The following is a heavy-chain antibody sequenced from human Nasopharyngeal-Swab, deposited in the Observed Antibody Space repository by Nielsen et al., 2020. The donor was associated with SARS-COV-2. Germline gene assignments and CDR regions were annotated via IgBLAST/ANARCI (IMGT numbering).Heavy chain of an antibody. J-gene: IGHJ4*02. V-gene: IGHV3-33*01. CDR3: AAAPSGDYGGY. CDR1: GFTFSNYG. CDR2: IWYDGSNK. D-gene: IGHD4-23*01. Sequence: GGSLRLSCAASGFTFSNYGMHWVRQAPGKGLEWVAVIWYDGSNKYYADSVKGRFTISRDNSKNTVYLQMNSLRAEDTAVYYCAAAPSGDYGGYWGQGTLITASS.